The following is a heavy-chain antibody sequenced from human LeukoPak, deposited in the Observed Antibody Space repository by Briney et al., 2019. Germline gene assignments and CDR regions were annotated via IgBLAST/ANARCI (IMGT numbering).Heavy chain of an antibody. CDR3: VRDWDHYDFDS. Sequence: GGSLRLSCAASGFTFSNYWIHWVRQAPGKGLVWVSRINPAGDYANYADSVKGRFTISRDNAKNTVYLQMNSLRAEDTALFYCVRDWDHYDFDSWGQGTLVTVSS. J-gene: IGHJ5*01. D-gene: IGHD3-3*01. CDR2: INPAGDYA. V-gene: IGHV3-74*01. CDR1: GFTFSNYW.